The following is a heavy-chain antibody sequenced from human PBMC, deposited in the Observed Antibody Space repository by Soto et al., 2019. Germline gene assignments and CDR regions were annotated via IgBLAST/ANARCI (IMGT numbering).Heavy chain of an antibody. J-gene: IGHJ3*02. V-gene: IGHV4-59*01. CDR1: GGSISSYY. CDR2: MYYSGST. CDR3: ARQYGDYVRGAFDI. D-gene: IGHD4-17*01. Sequence: QVQLQESGPGLVKPSETLSLTCTVSGGSISSYYWSWIRQPPGKGLEWIGYMYYSGSTNYNPSLKSRVTISVDTSKNQSSLKLSSVTAANMAVYYCARQYGDYVRGAFDIWGQGTMVTVSS.